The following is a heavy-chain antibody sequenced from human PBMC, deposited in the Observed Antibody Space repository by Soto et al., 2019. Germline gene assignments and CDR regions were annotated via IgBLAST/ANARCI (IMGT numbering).Heavy chain of an antibody. CDR2: ISPYNGNT. J-gene: IGHJ2*01. Sequence: QVQLVQSGAEVKKPGAPVKVSCKASGYTFTSYGVSWVRQAPGQGLEWMGWISPYNGNTNYAQKFQGRLTMTTDTSTTSVHMELRSLRSDDTAVYYCARVPPAVRTTSNWYFDLWGRGTLVTVSS. D-gene: IGHD1-26*01. CDR3: ARVPPAVRTTSNWYFDL. CDR1: GYTFTSYG. V-gene: IGHV1-18*01.